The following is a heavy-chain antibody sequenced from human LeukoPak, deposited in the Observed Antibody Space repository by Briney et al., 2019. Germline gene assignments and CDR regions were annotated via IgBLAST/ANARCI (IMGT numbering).Heavy chain of an antibody. J-gene: IGHJ4*02. V-gene: IGHV3-23*01. CDR1: GFTFSSYA. Sequence: GGSPRLSCAASGFTFSSYAMSWVRQAPGKGLEWVSTISGSGGSTYYADSVKGRFTISRDNSKNTLYLQMNSLRAEDTAVYYCAKASAGYSSSFWGQGTLVTVSS. CDR3: AKASAGYSSSF. CDR2: ISGSGGST. D-gene: IGHD6-6*01.